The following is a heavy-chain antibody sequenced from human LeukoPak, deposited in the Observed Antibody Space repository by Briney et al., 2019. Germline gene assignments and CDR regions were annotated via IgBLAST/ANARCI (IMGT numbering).Heavy chain of an antibody. CDR1: GGSVSSGSYY. J-gene: IGHJ5*02. V-gene: IGHV4-61*01. Sequence: SETLSLTCTVSGGSVSSGSYYWSWIRQRPGQGLEWIGYIYYSGSTNYNPSLKSRVTTSVDTSKNQFSLKLSSVTAADTAVYYCARDPGGTRNYDSSGYQWFDPWGQGTLVTVSS. CDR3: ARDPGGTRNYDSSGYQWFDP. CDR2: IYYSGST. D-gene: IGHD3-22*01.